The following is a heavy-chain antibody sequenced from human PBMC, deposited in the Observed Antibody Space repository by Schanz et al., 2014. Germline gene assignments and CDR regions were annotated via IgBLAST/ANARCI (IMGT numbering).Heavy chain of an antibody. V-gene: IGHV3-33*03. Sequence: QAQLMESGGGVVQPGTSLILSCSVSGFSLNTYGIHWFRQPAGKGLEWVAVIWNNGVTKYYADSVKGRFTISRDNAKNSLYLQMNSLRAEDTAVYYCAIIGVMVAVAGTRADYWGQGTLVTVSS. CDR3: AIIGVMVAVAGTRADY. D-gene: IGHD6-19*01. CDR2: IWNNGVTK. J-gene: IGHJ4*02. CDR1: GFSLNTYG.